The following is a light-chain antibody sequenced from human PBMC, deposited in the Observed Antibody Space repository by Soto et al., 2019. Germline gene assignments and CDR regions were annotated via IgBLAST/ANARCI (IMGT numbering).Light chain of an antibody. V-gene: IGLV2-11*01. J-gene: IGLJ1*01. CDR2: DVS. Sequence: QSALTQPRSVSGSPGQSVTISCTGTSSDVGGYNYVSWYQQHPGKAHKLMIYDVSKRPSGVPDRFSGSKSGNTASLTISGLQAEDEADYYCCSYAGSSVFGTGTKVTVL. CDR1: SSDVGGYNY. CDR3: CSYAGSSV.